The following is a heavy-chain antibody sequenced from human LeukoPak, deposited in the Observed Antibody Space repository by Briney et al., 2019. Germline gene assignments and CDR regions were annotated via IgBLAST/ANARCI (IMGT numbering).Heavy chain of an antibody. D-gene: IGHD2-21*01. CDR1: GFTFSGYA. J-gene: IGHJ4*02. V-gene: IGHV3-64*02. CDR2: ISNDGGST. Sequence: GGSLRLSCAGSGFTFSGYAMHWVRQAPGKGPEYVSAISNDGGSTYYADSVKGRFSISKDNSKNTLYLEMGSLRPEDMAMYYCARVGIGGHLDYWGQGTLVTVSS. CDR3: ARVGIGGHLDY.